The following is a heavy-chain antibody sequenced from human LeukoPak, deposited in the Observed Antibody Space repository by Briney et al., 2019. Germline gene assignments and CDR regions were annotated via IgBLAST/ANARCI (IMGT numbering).Heavy chain of an antibody. CDR2: ISSSSYI. D-gene: IGHD2-2*02. V-gene: IGHV3-21*01. J-gene: IGHJ2*01. CDR1: GFTFSSYS. Sequence: GGSLRLSCAASGFTFSSYSMNWVRQAPGKGLEWVSSISSSSYIYYADSVKGRFTISRDNAKNSLYLQMNSLRAEDTAVYYCARRVVPAAILEGLDLWGRGTLVTVSS. CDR3: ARRVVPAAILEGLDL.